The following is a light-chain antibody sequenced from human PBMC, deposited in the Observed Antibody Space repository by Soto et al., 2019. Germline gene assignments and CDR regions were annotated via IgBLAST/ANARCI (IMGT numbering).Light chain of an antibody. Sequence: DIQMTQSPSSLSASVGDRFTITCRASQGISKYLAWYQQKPGKVPKLLIYAASTLQPGVPSRFSGSGSGTDFTLTISSLQPEDVATYYCQRYDSAPLFTFGPGTKWIS. V-gene: IGKV1-27*01. CDR3: QRYDSAPLFT. CDR1: QGISKY. J-gene: IGKJ3*01. CDR2: AAS.